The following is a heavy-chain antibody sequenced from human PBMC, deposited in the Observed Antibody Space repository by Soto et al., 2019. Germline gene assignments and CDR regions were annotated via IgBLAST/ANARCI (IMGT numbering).Heavy chain of an antibody. CDR2: INHSGST. Sequence: SETLSLTCAVYGGSFSGYYWSWIRQPPGKGLEWIGEINHSGSTNYNPSLKSRVTISVDTSKNQFSLKLSSVTAADTAVYYCARAHIVLMVYAIPIYNWFDPWGQGTLVTVS. V-gene: IGHV4-34*01. J-gene: IGHJ5*02. CDR1: GGSFSGYY. CDR3: ARAHIVLMVYAIPIYNWFDP. D-gene: IGHD2-8*01.